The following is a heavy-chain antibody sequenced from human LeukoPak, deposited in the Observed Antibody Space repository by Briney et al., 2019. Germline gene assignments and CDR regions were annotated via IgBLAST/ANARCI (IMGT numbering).Heavy chain of an antibody. D-gene: IGHD6-13*01. CDR3: ARGVGSSWPGWFDP. V-gene: IGHV3-48*03. J-gene: IGHJ5*02. Sequence: PGRSLRLSCAASGFTFSSYAMHWVRQAPGKGLEWVSYISHSGRTIYYADSVKGRFTISRDNAKNSLYLQMNSLRVEDTAVYYCARGVGSSWPGWFDPWGQGTLVTVSS. CDR2: ISHSGRTI. CDR1: GFTFSSYA.